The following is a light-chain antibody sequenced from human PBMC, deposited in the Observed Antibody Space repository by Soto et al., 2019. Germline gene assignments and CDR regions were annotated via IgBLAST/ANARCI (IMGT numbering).Light chain of an antibody. V-gene: IGKV3-11*01. Sequence: EIVLTQSPATLSLSPGERATLSCRASQSVSSYLAWYQQKPGQAPRLLIYDASNRATGIPARFSGGGSGTDFTLTISSLEPEYFAVYYCQQRSNWPPITFGQGTRLEIK. CDR2: DAS. CDR3: QQRSNWPPIT. J-gene: IGKJ5*01. CDR1: QSVSSY.